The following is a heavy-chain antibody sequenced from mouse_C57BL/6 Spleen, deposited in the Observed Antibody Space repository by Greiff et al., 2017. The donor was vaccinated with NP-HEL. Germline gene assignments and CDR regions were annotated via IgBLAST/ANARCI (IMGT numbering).Heavy chain of an antibody. CDR1: GFTFSDYY. CDR2: INYDGSST. D-gene: IGHD1-1*01. J-gene: IGHJ1*03. CDR3: ARDYYGSIYWYFDV. V-gene: IGHV5-16*01. Sequence: EVMLVESEGGLVQPGSSMKLSCTASGFTFSDYYMAWVRQVPEKGLEWVANINYDGSSTYYLDSLKSRFIISSDNAKNILYLQMSSLKSEDTATYYCARDYYGSIYWYFDVWGTGTTVTVSS.